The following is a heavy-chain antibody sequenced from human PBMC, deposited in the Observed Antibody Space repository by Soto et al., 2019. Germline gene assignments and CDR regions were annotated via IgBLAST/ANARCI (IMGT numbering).Heavy chain of an antibody. Sequence: KTSETLSLTCTVYGGSFSGYYWSWIRQPPGKGLEWIGEINHSGSTNYNPSLKSRVTISVDTSKNQFSLKLSSVTAADTAVYYCARGWRYCSGGSCYSGWFDPWGQGTLVTVSS. D-gene: IGHD2-15*01. J-gene: IGHJ5*02. V-gene: IGHV4-34*01. CDR3: ARGWRYCSGGSCYSGWFDP. CDR2: INHSGST. CDR1: GGSFSGYY.